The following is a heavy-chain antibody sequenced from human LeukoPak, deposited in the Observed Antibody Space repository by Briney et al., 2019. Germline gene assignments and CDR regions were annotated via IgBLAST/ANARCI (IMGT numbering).Heavy chain of an antibody. CDR1: GFTFTNYE. D-gene: IGHD6-6*01. J-gene: IGHJ4*02. CDR2: IWFDESIK. V-gene: IGHV3-33*08. Sequence: GGFLRLSCAASGFTFTNYEMSWVRQAPGKGLEWVAVIWFDESIKYYADSVKGRFTISRDNSKNTLYLQMTSLRAEDSAVYYCAGLYSNSRPAAMGTLFDNWGQGTLVTVSS. CDR3: AGLYSNSRPAAMGTLFDN.